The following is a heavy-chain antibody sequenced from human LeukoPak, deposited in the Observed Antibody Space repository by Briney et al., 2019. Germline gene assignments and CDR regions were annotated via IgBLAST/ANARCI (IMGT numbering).Heavy chain of an antibody. D-gene: IGHD2-15*01. Sequence: GGSLRLSCAASGFTVSSNYMSWVRHAPGKGLEWVSVIYSGGSTYYADSVKGRFTISRDNSKNTLYLQMNSLRAEDTAVYYCARGRRYCSGGSCAFYWYFDLWGRGTLVTVSS. CDR2: IYSGGST. V-gene: IGHV3-53*01. J-gene: IGHJ2*01. CDR1: GFTVSSNY. CDR3: ARGRRYCSGGSCAFYWYFDL.